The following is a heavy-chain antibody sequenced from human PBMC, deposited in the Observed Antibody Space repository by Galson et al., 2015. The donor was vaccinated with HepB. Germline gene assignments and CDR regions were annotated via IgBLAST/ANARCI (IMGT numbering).Heavy chain of an antibody. Sequence: SLRLSCAASGFSFGNYAMKWVRQAPGKGLEWISYISGSSRVIYYADSVKGRFTLSRDNARNSLYLRMNSLRDDDTAVYYCARASSPRTGDYWGQGTLVTVSS. D-gene: IGHD1-14*01. J-gene: IGHJ4*02. CDR2: ISGSSRVI. V-gene: IGHV3-48*02. CDR3: ARASSPRTGDY. CDR1: GFSFGNYA.